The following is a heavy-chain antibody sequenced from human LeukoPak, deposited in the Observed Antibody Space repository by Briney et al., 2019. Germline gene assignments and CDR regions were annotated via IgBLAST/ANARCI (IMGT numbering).Heavy chain of an antibody. V-gene: IGHV3-7*01. Sequence: PGGSLRLSCAASGFTFSSYWMSWVRQAPGEGLEWVANIKQDGSEKYYVDSVKGRFTISRDNAKNSLYLQMNSLRAEDTAVYYCARGGCSSTSCPNYYYYYGMDVWGQGTTVTVSS. J-gene: IGHJ6*02. CDR1: GFTFSSYW. D-gene: IGHD2-2*01. CDR3: ARGGCSSTSCPNYYYYYGMDV. CDR2: IKQDGSEK.